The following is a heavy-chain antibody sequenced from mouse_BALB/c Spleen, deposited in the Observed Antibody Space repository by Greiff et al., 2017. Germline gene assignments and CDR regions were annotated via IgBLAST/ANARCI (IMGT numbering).Heavy chain of an antibody. V-gene: IGHV1-18*01. CDR2: INPNNGGT. CDR3: ARGFTTATSWFAY. CDR1: GYTFTEYT. J-gene: IGHJ3*01. D-gene: IGHD1-2*01. Sequence: DVQLQESGPELVKPGASVKISCKTSGYTFTEYTMHWVKQSHGKSLEWIGGINPNNGGTSYNQKFKGKATLTVDKSSSTAYLELLSLTSEDSAVYDCARGFTTATSWFAYWGQGTLVTVSA.